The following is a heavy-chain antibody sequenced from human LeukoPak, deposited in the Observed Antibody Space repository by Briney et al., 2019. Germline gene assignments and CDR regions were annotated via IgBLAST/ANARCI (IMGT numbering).Heavy chain of an antibody. Sequence: GGSLRLSCAASGFIFSSFSISWVRQAPGKGLEWVSYIDGPASNIYYADSVKGRFTISRDNDKCSVHLQMSSLRAEDTGVYYCTTYGRNGYRGYFWGQGALVTVSS. CDR1: GFIFSSFS. CDR2: IDGPASNI. V-gene: IGHV3-48*03. D-gene: IGHD5-24*01. J-gene: IGHJ4*02. CDR3: TTYGRNGYRGYF.